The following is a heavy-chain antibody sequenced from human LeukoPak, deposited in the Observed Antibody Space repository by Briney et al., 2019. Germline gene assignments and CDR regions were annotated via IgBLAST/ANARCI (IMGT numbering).Heavy chain of an antibody. CDR3: AKDLGSGYPMYYFDY. D-gene: IGHD3-22*01. J-gene: IGHJ4*02. CDR1: GFTFSSYA. V-gene: IGHV3-23*01. Sequence: PGGSLRLSCAASGFTFSSYAMSWVRQAPGKGLEWVSAISGSGGSTYYADSVKGRFTISRDNSKNTLYLQMNSLRAEDTALFYCAKDLGSGYPMYYFDYWGQETLVTVSS. CDR2: ISGSGGST.